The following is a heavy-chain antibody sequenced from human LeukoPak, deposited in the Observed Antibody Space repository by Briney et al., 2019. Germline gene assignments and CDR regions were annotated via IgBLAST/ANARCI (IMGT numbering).Heavy chain of an antibody. D-gene: IGHD3-9*01. J-gene: IGHJ5*02. CDR2: IYSSGST. CDR3: ARAGPLRYFGS. CDR1: GFSVSSDY. Sequence: GGSLRLSCAASGFSVSSDYMTWVRQAPGKGLEWVSVIYSSGSTNYADSVKGRFTISRDNSKNTLYLQMNSLRAEDTAVYYCARAGPLRYFGSWGQGTLVTVSS. V-gene: IGHV3-66*01.